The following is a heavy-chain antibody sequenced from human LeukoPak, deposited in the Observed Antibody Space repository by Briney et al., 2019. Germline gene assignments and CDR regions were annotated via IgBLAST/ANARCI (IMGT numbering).Heavy chain of an antibody. CDR1: GGSISSYY. D-gene: IGHD5-12*01. Sequence: SETLSLTCTVSGGSISSYYWSWIRQSPGMGLEWIGSIYYNGATDYNPSLKSRVTISADTSNNQFSLRLRSVTAADTAVYYCAREITLTGYKYGLGFNYWGQGTLVTVSS. J-gene: IGHJ4*02. CDR3: AREITLTGYKYGLGFNY. V-gene: IGHV4-59*01. CDR2: IYYNGAT.